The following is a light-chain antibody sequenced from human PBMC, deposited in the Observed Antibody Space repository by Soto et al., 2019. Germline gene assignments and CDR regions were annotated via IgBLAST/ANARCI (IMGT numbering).Light chain of an antibody. CDR1: QSVGGS. Sequence: EILMTQSPATLSVSPGEGATLSCRASQSVGGSLAWYQEKSGQAPMLLISGASRRANGIPARFSGSGSGTDFTLIISSLQSEDFAVYYCQQYYQWPLTFGGGTKVEIK. V-gene: IGKV3-15*01. CDR2: GAS. CDR3: QQYYQWPLT. J-gene: IGKJ4*02.